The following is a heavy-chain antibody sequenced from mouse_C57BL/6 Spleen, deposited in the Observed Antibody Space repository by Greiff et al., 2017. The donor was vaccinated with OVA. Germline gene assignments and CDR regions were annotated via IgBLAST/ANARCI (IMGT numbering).Heavy chain of an antibody. D-gene: IGHD2-4*01. J-gene: IGHJ1*03. CDR2: IRSKSNNYAT. CDR3: VRSDYDEYFDV. Sequence: EVKLEESGGGLVQPKGSLKLSCAASGFSFNTYAMNWVRQAPGKGLEWVARIRSKSNNYATYYADSVKDRFTISRDDSESMLYLQMNNLKTEDTAMYYCVRSDYDEYFDVWGTGTTVTVSS. V-gene: IGHV10-1*01. CDR1: GFSFNTYA.